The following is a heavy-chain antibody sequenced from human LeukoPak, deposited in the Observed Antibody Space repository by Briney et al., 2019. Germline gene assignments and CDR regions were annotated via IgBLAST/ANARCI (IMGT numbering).Heavy chain of an antibody. J-gene: IGHJ4*02. CDR1: GSTFSNSW. Sequence: GESLKISCKVSGSTFSNSWITWVRQKPGKGLEWMGRIDPIDSYTNYCPSLQGHVTISVDKTTTTAFLQWRSLRASDTAIYYCARVVLGSGTYCNDYWGQGTLVTVSS. CDR2: IDPIDSYT. CDR3: ARVVLGSGTYCNDY. D-gene: IGHD3-10*01. V-gene: IGHV5-10-1*01.